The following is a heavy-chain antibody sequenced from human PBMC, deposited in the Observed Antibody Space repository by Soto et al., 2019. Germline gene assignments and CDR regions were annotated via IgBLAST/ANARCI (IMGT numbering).Heavy chain of an antibody. CDR2: VYYRGRS. J-gene: IGHJ4*02. Sequence: SETLSLTCTVSGGSVSNSNYYWGWIRQSPGKGLEWIGSVYYRGRSYSKSSVKSRVTISVDTSKNQFSLNSNSVTASDTAVYYCVSQRTSVLTQAYFDYWGPGALVTVSS. CDR3: VSQRTSVLTQAYFDY. CDR1: GGSVSNSNYY. D-gene: IGHD2-8*01. V-gene: IGHV4-39*01.